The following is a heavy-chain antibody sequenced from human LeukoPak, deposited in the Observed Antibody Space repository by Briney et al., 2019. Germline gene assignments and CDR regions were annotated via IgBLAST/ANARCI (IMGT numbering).Heavy chain of an antibody. D-gene: IGHD3-10*01. CDR1: GGSISSGGYS. J-gene: IGHJ5*02. V-gene: IGHV4-30-2*01. CDR2: IYHSGST. Sequence: PSETLSLTCAVSGGSISSGGYSWSWIRQLRGKGLEWIVYIYHSGSTYYNPSLKSRVTISVDTSKNQFSLKLSSVTAADTAVYYCARDARIVTYYYGSGSYYPPWRNWFDPWGQGTLVTVSS. CDR3: ARDARIVTYYYGSGSYYPPWRNWFDP.